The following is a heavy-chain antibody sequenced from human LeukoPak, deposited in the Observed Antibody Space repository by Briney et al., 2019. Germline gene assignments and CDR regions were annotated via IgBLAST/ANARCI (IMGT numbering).Heavy chain of an antibody. V-gene: IGHV1-18*01. Sequence: ASVNVSCKASGYTFTSYGISWVRQAPGQGLKWRGWISAYNGNTNYAQKLQGRVTMTTDTSTSTAYMELRSLRSDDTAVYYCARDERELLSYFDYWGQGTLVTVSS. J-gene: IGHJ4*02. CDR3: ARDERELLSYFDY. CDR2: ISAYNGNT. D-gene: IGHD1-26*01. CDR1: GYTFTSYG.